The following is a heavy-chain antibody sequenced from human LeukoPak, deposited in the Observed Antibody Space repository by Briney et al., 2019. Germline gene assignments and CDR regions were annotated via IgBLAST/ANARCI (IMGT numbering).Heavy chain of an antibody. CDR2: INPNSGGT. Sequence: ASLNVSCKASGYTFTGYYMHWVRQAPGQGLEWMGRINPNSGGTNYAQKFQGRVTMTRDTSISTAYMELSRLRSDDTAVYYCARGDGSVLSFDYWGQGTLVTVSS. D-gene: IGHD5-12*01. CDR3: ARGDGSVLSFDY. V-gene: IGHV1-2*06. J-gene: IGHJ4*02. CDR1: GYTFTGYY.